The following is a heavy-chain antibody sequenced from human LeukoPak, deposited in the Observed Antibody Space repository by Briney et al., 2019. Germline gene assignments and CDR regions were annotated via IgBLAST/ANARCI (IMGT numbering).Heavy chain of an antibody. D-gene: IGHD2-21*02. V-gene: IGHV4-59*01. CDR3: ARAVPYCGGDCYVKQSPRDDDFDI. CDR1: GGSISSYY. CDR2: IDYSGST. Sequence: SETLSLTCTVSGGSISSYYWSWIRQPPGKGLEGMGCIDYSGSTNYNPSLTSRVTISVNPSNNQFSLKLISVTDADTAVYYCARAVPYCGGDCYVKQSPRDDDFDIWGQGTMVTVSS. J-gene: IGHJ3*02.